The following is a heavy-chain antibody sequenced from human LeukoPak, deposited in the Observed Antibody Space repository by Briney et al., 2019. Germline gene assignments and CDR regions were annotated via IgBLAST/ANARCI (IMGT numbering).Heavy chain of an antibody. Sequence: ASVKVSCKASGYTFTSYGISWVRQAPGQGLEWMGWISADNGNTNYAQTFQGRVTMTTETSTSTAYMELRSLRSDDAAVYYCARIDLVYGSGTYYSSYFEFWGQGTLVTVSS. D-gene: IGHD3-10*01. J-gene: IGHJ4*02. CDR2: ISADNGNT. V-gene: IGHV1-18*01. CDR1: GYTFTSYG. CDR3: ARIDLVYGSGTYYSSYFEF.